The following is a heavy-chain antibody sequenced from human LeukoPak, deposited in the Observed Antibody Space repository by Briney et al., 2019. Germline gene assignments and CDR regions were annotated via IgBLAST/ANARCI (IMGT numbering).Heavy chain of an antibody. Sequence: GRSLRLSCAASGFAFSNYAMHWVRQAPGKGLEWVALISYDGANNYYADSVKGRFTISRDYSKNTLYLQMNSLRAEDTAVYYCARDDYGMDVWGQGTTVTVSS. V-gene: IGHV3-30-3*01. CDR2: ISYDGANN. CDR3: ARDDYGMDV. CDR1: GFAFSNYA. J-gene: IGHJ6*01.